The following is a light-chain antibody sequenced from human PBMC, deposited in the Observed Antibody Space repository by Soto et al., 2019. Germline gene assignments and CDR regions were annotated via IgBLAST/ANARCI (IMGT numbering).Light chain of an antibody. Sequence: EIVLTQSPGTLSLSPGEGATLSCRASQSVSSSYLAWYQQKPGQPPRLLIYGAASRATGIPDRFSGSGSGTDFALTISRLEPEDFAVYFCQQYGTSPLTFGGGTKVDIK. CDR3: QQYGTSPLT. J-gene: IGKJ4*01. V-gene: IGKV3-20*01. CDR2: GAA. CDR1: QSVSSSY.